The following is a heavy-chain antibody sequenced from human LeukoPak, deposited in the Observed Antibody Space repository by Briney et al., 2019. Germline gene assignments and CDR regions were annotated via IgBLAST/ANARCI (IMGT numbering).Heavy chain of an antibody. V-gene: IGHV1-24*01. Sequence: ASVKVSCKVSGYTLTELSMHWVRQAPGKGLEWMGGFDPEDGETIYAQKFQGRVTMNEDTSTDTAYMELSSLRSEDTAVYYCATVGSGYYDSSGHFDYWGQGTLVTVSS. CDR3: ATVGSGYYDSSGHFDY. D-gene: IGHD3-22*01. CDR1: GYTLTELS. CDR2: FDPEDGET. J-gene: IGHJ4*02.